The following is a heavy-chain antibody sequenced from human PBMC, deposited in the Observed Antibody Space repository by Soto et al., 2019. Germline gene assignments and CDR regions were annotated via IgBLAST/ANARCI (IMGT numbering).Heavy chain of an antibody. CDR3: ASHYYYGSGSYSWFDP. D-gene: IGHD3-10*01. J-gene: IGHJ5*02. V-gene: IGHV5-10-1*01. Sequence: PGESLKISCKGSGYSFTSYWISWVRQMPGKGLEWMGRIDPSDSYTNYSPSFQGHVTISADRSISTAYLQWSSLKASDTAMYYCASHYYYGSGSYSWFDPWGQGTLVTVSS. CDR1: GYSFTSYW. CDR2: IDPSDSYT.